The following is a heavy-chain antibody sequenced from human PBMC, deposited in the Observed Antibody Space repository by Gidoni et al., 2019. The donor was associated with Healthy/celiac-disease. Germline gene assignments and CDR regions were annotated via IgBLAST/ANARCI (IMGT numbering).Heavy chain of an antibody. Sequence: QVQLVESGGGVVQPGRSLRLSCSASGFHFSSYAMNWVSQAPGKGLEWVAVISYDGSNKYYADSVKGRFTISRDNSKNTLYLQMNSLRAEDTAVYYCARGSHTAMAYYYYGMDVWGKGTTVTVSS. CDR2: ISYDGSNK. V-gene: IGHV3-30-3*01. D-gene: IGHD5-18*01. CDR3: ARGSHTAMAYYYYGMDV. CDR1: GFHFSSYA. J-gene: IGHJ6*04.